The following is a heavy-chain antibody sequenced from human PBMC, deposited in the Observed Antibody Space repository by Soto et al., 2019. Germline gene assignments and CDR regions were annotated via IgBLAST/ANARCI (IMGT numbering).Heavy chain of an antibody. CDR3: ARHGAAHYDSSGYHYALDY. D-gene: IGHD3-22*01. CDR1: GYSFRNNW. Sequence: PGESLKISCRGSGYSFRNNWITWVRQMPGKGLEWMGRIDLTDSYTSYSPSFQGHVSFSADTSINTAYLQWSSLRASDTAMYYCARHGAAHYDSSGYHYALDYWGQGTQATVYS. V-gene: IGHV5-10-1*01. J-gene: IGHJ4*02. CDR2: IDLTDSYT.